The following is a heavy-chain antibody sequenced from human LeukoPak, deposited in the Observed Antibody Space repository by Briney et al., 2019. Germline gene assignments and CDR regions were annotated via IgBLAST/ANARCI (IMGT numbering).Heavy chain of an antibody. V-gene: IGHV3-15*01. Sequence: GGSLRLSCGASGFIVRNAYMTWVRQAPGKGLEWVGRIKSNPDVGTADYGAAVKGRFTISRDDSRNILYLQLRNVRAEDTAVYYCTTLSYDVHYWGQGTLVTVSS. CDR1: GFIVRNAY. D-gene: IGHD3-3*01. J-gene: IGHJ4*02. CDR2: IKSNPDVGTA. CDR3: TTLSYDVHY.